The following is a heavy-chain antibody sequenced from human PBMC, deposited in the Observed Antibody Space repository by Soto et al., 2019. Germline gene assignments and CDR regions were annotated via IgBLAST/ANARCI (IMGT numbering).Heavy chain of an antibody. CDR3: VRSGCSSTACHTDWFDP. V-gene: IGHV4-30-4*08. Sequence: SETLSLTCTVSGGSISSGDYYWSWIRQLPGKDLEWIAYIYYNGNTYYTPSLKSRATISVDSSKNLFSLSLSSVTAADTVVYFCVRSGCSSTACHTDWFDPWGPGTLVTVSS. J-gene: IGHJ5*02. CDR2: IYYNGNT. CDR1: GGSISSGDYY. D-gene: IGHD2-2*01.